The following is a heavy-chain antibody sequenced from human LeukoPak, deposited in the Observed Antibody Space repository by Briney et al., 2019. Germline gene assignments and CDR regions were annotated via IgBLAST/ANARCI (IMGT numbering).Heavy chain of an antibody. Sequence: SETLSLTCAVYGGSFSGYYWSWIRQPPGKGLEWIGEINHSGSTNYNPSLKSRVTISEDRSKNQFSLKLSSVTAADTAVYYCARLRDGRWLLEYWGQGTLATVSS. CDR1: GGSFSGYY. CDR2: INHSGST. CDR3: ARLRDGRWLLEY. V-gene: IGHV4-34*01. J-gene: IGHJ4*02. D-gene: IGHD5-24*01.